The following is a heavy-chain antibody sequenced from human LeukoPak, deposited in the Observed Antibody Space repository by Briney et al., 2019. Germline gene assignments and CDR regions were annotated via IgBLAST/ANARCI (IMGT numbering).Heavy chain of an antibody. Sequence: SETLSLTCTVSGGSISSHYWSWIRQPPGKGLEWIGYIYYSGSTNYNPSLKSRVTISVDTSKNQFSLKLSSVTAADTAVYYCTRRPPGDYYYYMDVWGKGTTVTVSS. D-gene: IGHD3-10*01. CDR1: GGSISSHY. CDR2: IYYSGST. J-gene: IGHJ6*03. CDR3: TRRPPGDYYYYMDV. V-gene: IGHV4-59*11.